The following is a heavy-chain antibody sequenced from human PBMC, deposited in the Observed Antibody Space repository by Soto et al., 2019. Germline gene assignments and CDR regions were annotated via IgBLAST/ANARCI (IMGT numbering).Heavy chain of an antibody. CDR3: ARDPAPIGWYDY. V-gene: IGHV3-23*01. Sequence: PGGSLRLSCAASRFTFRSYAMTWVRQAPGKGLEWVSGVSGTGGSAYYADSVKGRFTISRDKSTNTLYLHMNSLRAEDTAVYYCARDPAPIGWYDYWGQGTLVTVSS. J-gene: IGHJ4*02. D-gene: IGHD6-19*01. CDR2: VSGTGGSA. CDR1: RFTFRSYA.